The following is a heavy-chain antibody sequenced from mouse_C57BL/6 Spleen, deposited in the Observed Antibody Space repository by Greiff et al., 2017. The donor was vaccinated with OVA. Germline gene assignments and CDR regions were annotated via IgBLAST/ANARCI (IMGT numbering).Heavy chain of an antibody. CDR1: GFTFSDYY. CDR3: ARPHYYGSSQGPWFAY. V-gene: IGHV5-12*01. J-gene: IGHJ3*01. D-gene: IGHD1-1*01. Sequence: EVKLMESGGGLVQPGGSLKLSCAASGFTFSDYYMYWVRQTPEKRLEWVAYISNGGGSTYYPDTVKGRFTISRANAKNTLYLQMSRLKSEDTAMYYCARPHYYGSSQGPWFAYWGQGTLVTVSA. CDR2: ISNGGGST.